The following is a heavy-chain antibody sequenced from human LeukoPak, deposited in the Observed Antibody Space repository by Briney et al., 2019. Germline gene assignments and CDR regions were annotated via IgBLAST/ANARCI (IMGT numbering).Heavy chain of an antibody. J-gene: IGHJ4*02. CDR3: ARYDFWSGLFDY. V-gene: IGHV4-34*01. Sequence: SETLSLTCAVYGGSFSGYYWSWIRQPPGKGLEWIGEINHSGSTNYNPSLKSRVTISVDTSKNQFSPKLSSVTAADTAVYYCARYDFWSGLFDYWGQGTLVTVSS. CDR1: GGSFSGYY. D-gene: IGHD3-3*01. CDR2: INHSGST.